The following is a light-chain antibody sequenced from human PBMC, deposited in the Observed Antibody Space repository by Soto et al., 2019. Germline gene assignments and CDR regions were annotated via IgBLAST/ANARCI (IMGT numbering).Light chain of an antibody. CDR2: DAS. CDR1: QRISNSY. CDR3: QQYARPPFA. V-gene: IGKV3-20*01. J-gene: IGKJ2*01. Sequence: EMVLTQSPGTLSLSPGERATLSCRASQRISNSYLAWYQQKPGQAPRLLLYDASSRATGIPDRVSGSGSGTDFTLTISRLEHEDFAVYYCQQYARPPFAFGQGTKVEIK.